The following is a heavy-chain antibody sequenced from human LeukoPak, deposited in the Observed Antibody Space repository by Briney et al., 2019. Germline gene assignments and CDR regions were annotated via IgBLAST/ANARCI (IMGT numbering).Heavy chain of an antibody. CDR3: VRDYLFAFDI. D-gene: IGHD2/OR15-2a*01. J-gene: IGHJ3*02. CDR2: ISSSSSSI. CDR1: GFTFSDYN. V-gene: IGHV3-48*01. Sequence: GGSLRLSCAASGFTFSDYNMNWVRQAPGKGLEWVSYISSSSSSIYHADSVKGRFTISRDNAKNSLYLQMNRLRADDTAVYYCVRDYLFAFDIWGQGTMVTVSS.